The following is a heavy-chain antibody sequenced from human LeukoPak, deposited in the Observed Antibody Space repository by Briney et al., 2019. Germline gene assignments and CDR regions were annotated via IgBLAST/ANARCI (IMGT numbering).Heavy chain of an antibody. V-gene: IGHV4-61*02. J-gene: IGHJ4*02. CDR2: IYTSGST. CDR3: ARVGFWSGYYTFDY. Sequence: KTSETLSLTCTVSGGSISSGSYYRSWIRQPAGKGLEWIGRIYTSGSTNYNPSLKSRVTISVDTSKNQFSLKLSSVTAADTAVYYCARVGFWSGYYTFDYWGQGTLVTVSS. D-gene: IGHD3-3*01. CDR1: GGSISSGSYY.